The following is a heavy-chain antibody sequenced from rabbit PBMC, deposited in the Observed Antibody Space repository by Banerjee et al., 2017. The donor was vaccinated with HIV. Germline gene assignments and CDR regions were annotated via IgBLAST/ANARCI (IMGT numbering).Heavy chain of an antibody. J-gene: IGHJ3*01. CDR2: IDPVFGST. CDR3: TRARSAGYGYATDFRLDL. V-gene: IGHV1S7*01. CDR1: GFDFSSYY. D-gene: IGHD6-1*01. Sequence: QLKESGGGLVQPGGSLKLSCKASGFDFSSYYMSWVRQAPGKGLEWIGYIDPVFGSTYYASWVNGRFTISSHNAQNTLYLQLNSLTAADTATYFCTRARSAGYGYATDFRLDLWGQGTLVTIS.